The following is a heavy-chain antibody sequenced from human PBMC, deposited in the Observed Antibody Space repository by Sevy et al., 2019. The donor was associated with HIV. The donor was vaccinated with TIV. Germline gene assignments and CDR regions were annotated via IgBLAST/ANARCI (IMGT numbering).Heavy chain of an antibody. CDR2: IKRKTDGGTT. J-gene: IGHJ4*02. D-gene: IGHD3-3*01. CDR1: GFTFSNAW. Sequence: GGSLRLSCAASGFTFSNAWMSWVRQAPGKGLEWVGRIKRKTDGGTTDYAAPVKGRFTISRDDSKNTLYLQMNSLKTEDTAVYYCTTDLPYYDFWSGYYHFDYWGQGTLVTVSS. CDR3: TTDLPYYDFWSGYYHFDY. V-gene: IGHV3-15*01.